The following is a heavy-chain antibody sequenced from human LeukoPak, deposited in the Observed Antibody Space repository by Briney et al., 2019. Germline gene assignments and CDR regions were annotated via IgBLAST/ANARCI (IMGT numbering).Heavy chain of an antibody. CDR3: AKAKSPRSGPDY. V-gene: IGHV3-30*18. D-gene: IGHD3-10*01. CDR1: GFTFSSYG. J-gene: IGHJ4*02. CDR2: ISYDGSNK. Sequence: PGRSLRLSCAASGFTFSSYGMHWVRQAPGKGLEWVAVISYDGSNKYYADSVKGRFTISRDNSENTLYLQMNSLRAEDTAVYYCAKAKSPRSGPDYWGQGTLVTVSS.